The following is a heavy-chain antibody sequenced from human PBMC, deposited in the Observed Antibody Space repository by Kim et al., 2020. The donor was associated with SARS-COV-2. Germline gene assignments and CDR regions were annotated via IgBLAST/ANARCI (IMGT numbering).Heavy chain of an antibody. Sequence: GGSLRLSCAASGFTFSSYATSWVRQAPGKGLEWVSSIGGSLGSTYYADSVKGRFTISRDISKNTVYLEINSLRAEDTAVYYCAKGSNWNYVIYWGQGTLVTVSS. CDR1: GFTFSSYA. V-gene: IGHV3-23*01. CDR2: IGGSLGST. J-gene: IGHJ4*02. D-gene: IGHD1-1*01. CDR3: AKGSNWNYVIY.